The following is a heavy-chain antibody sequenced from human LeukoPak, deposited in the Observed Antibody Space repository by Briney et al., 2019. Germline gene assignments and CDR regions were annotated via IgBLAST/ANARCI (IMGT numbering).Heavy chain of an antibody. CDR2: ISYDGSNK. J-gene: IGHJ3*02. Sequence: PGGSLRLSCAASGFTFSSYSMNWVRQAPGKGLEWVAVISYDGSNKYYTDSVKGRFTISRDNSKNTLYLQMNSLRAEDTAVYYCARVANYYDSSGYYYGKGAFDIWGQGTMVTVSS. D-gene: IGHD3-22*01. V-gene: IGHV3-30*03. CDR1: GFTFSSYS. CDR3: ARVANYYDSSGYYYGKGAFDI.